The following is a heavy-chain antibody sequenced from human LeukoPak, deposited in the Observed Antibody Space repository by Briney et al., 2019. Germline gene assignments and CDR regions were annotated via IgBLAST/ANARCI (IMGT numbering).Heavy chain of an antibody. V-gene: IGHV1-2*02. Sequence: ASVKVSCKASGYTFTGYYMHWVRQAPGQGLEWMGWIDPNSGGTNYAQKFQGRVTMTRDTSISTAYMELSRLRSDDTAVYYCARDRDDILTGYYAFDYWGQGTLVTASS. CDR3: ARDRDDILTGYYAFDY. CDR2: IDPNSGGT. D-gene: IGHD3-9*01. J-gene: IGHJ4*02. CDR1: GYTFTGYY.